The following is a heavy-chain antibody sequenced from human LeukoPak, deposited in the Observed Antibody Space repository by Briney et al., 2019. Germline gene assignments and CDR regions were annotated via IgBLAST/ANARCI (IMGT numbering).Heavy chain of an antibody. CDR2: IYYSGST. Sequence: SETLSLTCTVSGGSISSSSYYWGWIRQPPGKGLEWIGSIYYSGSTYYNPSLKSRVTISVDTSKNQFSLKLSSVTAADTAVYYCARFHRRADIVVVPAAKFYFDYWGQGTLVTVSS. CDR3: ARFHRRADIVVVPAAKFYFDY. D-gene: IGHD2-2*01. V-gene: IGHV4-39*01. J-gene: IGHJ4*02. CDR1: GGSISSSSYY.